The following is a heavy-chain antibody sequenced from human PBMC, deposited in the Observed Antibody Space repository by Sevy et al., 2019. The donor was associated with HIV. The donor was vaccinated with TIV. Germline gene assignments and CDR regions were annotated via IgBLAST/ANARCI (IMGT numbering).Heavy chain of an antibody. CDR2: ISSSSSYI. CDR1: GFTFSSYS. J-gene: IGHJ4*02. V-gene: IGHV3-21*01. CDR3: ARDGKFGGASDY. D-gene: IGHD3-16*01. Sequence: GGSLRLSCAASGFTFSSYSMNWVRQAPGKGLEWVSSISSSSSYIYYADSVKCRFTISRDNAKNSLYLQMNSLRAEDTAVYYCARDGKFGGASDYWGQGTLVTVSS.